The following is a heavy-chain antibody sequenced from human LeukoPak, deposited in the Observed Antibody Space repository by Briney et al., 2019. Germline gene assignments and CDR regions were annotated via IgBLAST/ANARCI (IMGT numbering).Heavy chain of an antibody. CDR1: GGSISSGGYS. Sequence: SETVSLTCVVSGGSISSGGYSWSWIRQPPGKGLEWIGYIYYSGSTYYNPSLKSRVTISVDTSKNQFSLKLSSVTAADTAVYYCARASPGHFDYWGQGTLVTVSS. J-gene: IGHJ4*02. V-gene: IGHV4-30-4*07. CDR3: ARASPGHFDY. CDR2: IYYSGST.